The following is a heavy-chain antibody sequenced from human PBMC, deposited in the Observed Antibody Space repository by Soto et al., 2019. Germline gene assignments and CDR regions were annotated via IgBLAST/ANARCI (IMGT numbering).Heavy chain of an antibody. V-gene: IGHV3-11*06. Sequence: SVKGRFTISRDNAKNSLYMQMNSLRAEDTAVYYCARAPYYYDSRGYSAYWGQGTLVTVSS. CDR3: ARAPYYYDSRGYSAY. J-gene: IGHJ4*02. D-gene: IGHD3-22*01.